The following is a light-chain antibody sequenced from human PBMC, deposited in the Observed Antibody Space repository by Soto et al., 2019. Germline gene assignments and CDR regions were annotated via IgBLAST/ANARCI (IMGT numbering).Light chain of an antibody. J-gene: IGLJ2*01. V-gene: IGLV1-51*02. CDR2: ENN. Sequence: QSVLTQPPSVSAAPGQKVTISCSGSSSNIGNNYVSWYQQLPGTAPKLLIYENNKRPSGIPDRFSGSKSGTSATLGITGLQTGDEADYYCGTWDSGLSAVVFGGGTKVTV. CDR1: SSNIGNNY. CDR3: GTWDSGLSAVV.